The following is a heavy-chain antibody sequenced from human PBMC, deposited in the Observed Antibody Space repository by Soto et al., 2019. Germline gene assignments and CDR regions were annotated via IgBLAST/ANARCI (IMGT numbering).Heavy chain of an antibody. Sequence: EVQLAESGGGLAQPGGSLRLSCAASGFTLSGYAMDWVRQAPGKGLVYVSGISSNGVGTYYANSVQGRFTISRDNSKNTVDLQMGTLRPEDMAVYYCARRARPDFYYMDVWGKGTTVTVSS. V-gene: IGHV3-64*01. CDR2: ISSNGVGT. CDR3: ARRARPDFYYMDV. CDR1: GFTLSGYA. J-gene: IGHJ6*03. D-gene: IGHD6-6*01.